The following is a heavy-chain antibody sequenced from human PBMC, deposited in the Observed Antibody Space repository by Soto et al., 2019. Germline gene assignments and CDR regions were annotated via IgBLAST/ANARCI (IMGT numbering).Heavy chain of an antibody. Sequence: EVQLLESGGGLVQPGGSLRLSCAASGFTFRSYAMSWVRQAPGKGLEWVSAISGSGGSTYYADSVKGRFTISRDNSKNTLYLQMNSLRAEDTAIYYCAKALNYYDIAWFDPWGQGTLVTVSS. J-gene: IGHJ5*02. V-gene: IGHV3-23*01. CDR3: AKALNYYDIAWFDP. CDR2: ISGSGGST. CDR1: GFTFRSYA. D-gene: IGHD3-22*01.